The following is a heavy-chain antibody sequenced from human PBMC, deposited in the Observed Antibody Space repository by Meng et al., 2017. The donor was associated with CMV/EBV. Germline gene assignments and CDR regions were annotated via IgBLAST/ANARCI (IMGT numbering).Heavy chain of an antibody. J-gene: IGHJ3*02. CDR3: ARHNGGALVPGPDAFDI. Sequence: GESLKISCKGSGYSFTSYWIGWVRQMPGKGLEWMGIIYPGDSDTRYSPSFQGQVTISADNSISTAYLQWSSLKASNTAMYYCARHNGGALVPGPDAFDIWGQGTMVTVSS. CDR2: IYPGDSDT. V-gene: IGHV5-51*01. CDR1: GYSFTSYW. D-gene: IGHD6-13*01.